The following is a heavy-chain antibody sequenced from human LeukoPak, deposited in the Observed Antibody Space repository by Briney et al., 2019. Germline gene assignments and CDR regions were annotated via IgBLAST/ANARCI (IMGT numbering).Heavy chain of an antibody. D-gene: IGHD1-26*01. Sequence: GGSLRLSCAASGFTFSSYGRHWVPQAPGKGLEWVAFIRYDGSNKYYADSVKGRFTISRDNSKNTLYLQMKSLRAEDTSVYYCAKDHDEECELVSAFDIWGQGTMVTVSS. CDR2: IRYDGSNK. J-gene: IGHJ3*02. CDR1: GFTFSSYG. V-gene: IGHV3-30*02. CDR3: AKDHDEECELVSAFDI.